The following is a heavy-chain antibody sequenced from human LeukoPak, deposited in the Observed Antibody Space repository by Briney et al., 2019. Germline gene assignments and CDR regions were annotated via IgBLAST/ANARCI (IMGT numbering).Heavy chain of an antibody. V-gene: IGHV6-1*01. Sequence: SQTLSLTCAISGDSASSNSAAWNWIRQSPSRGLEWLGRTYYRSKWYNDYAVSVKSRITINPDTSKNQFSLQLNSVTPEDTAVYYCARFGQLVRTPSFDYWGQGTLVTVSS. J-gene: IGHJ4*02. CDR1: GDSASSNSAA. D-gene: IGHD6-6*01. CDR2: TYYRSKWYN. CDR3: ARFGQLVRTPSFDY.